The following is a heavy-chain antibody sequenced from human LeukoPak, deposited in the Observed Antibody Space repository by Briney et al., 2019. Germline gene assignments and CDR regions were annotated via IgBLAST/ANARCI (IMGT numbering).Heavy chain of an antibody. CDR3: AKDPSYDYGMDV. V-gene: IGHV3-23*01. CDR2: ISGSGGST. J-gene: IGHJ6*04. CDR1: GFTFSSYA. Sequence: GGSLRLSCVASGFTFSSYAMSWARQAPGKGLEWVSAISGSGGSTYYADSVKGRFTISRDSSKNTLYLQMNSLRVEDTAVYSCAKDPSYDYGMDVWGKGTTVTVSS.